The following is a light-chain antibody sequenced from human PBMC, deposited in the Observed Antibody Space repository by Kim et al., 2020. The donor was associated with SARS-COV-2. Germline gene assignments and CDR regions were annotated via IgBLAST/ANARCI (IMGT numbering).Light chain of an antibody. CDR3: QQYYSTPRT. CDR2: WAS. V-gene: IGKV4-1*01. CDR1: QSVLHTADDNKNY. Sequence: DIVLTQSPDALAVSLGERATINCKSSQSVLHTADDNKNYLAWYQQKPGQPPKLLFYWASTRYSGVPDRFTGSGSGTDFTLTISSLQAEDVAVYDCQQYYSTPRTFGRGTKVDIK. J-gene: IGKJ1*01.